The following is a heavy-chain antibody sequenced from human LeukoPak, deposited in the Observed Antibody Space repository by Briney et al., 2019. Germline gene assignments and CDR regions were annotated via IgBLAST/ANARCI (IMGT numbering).Heavy chain of an antibody. J-gene: IGHJ4*02. CDR2: ISAYNGNT. D-gene: IGHD2-15*01. V-gene: IGHV1-18*01. CDR3: ARSPVVVVPFDY. CDR1: GYTFTSYG. Sequence: ASVKVSCKASGYTFTSYGISWVRQAPGQGLEWIGWISAYNGNTNYAQKLQGRVTMTTDTSTSTAYMELRSLRSDDTAVYYCARSPVVVVPFDYWGQGTLVTVSS.